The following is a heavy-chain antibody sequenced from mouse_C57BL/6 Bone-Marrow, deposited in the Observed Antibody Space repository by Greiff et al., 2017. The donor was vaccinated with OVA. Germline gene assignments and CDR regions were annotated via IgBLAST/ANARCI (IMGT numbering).Heavy chain of an antibody. D-gene: IGHD1-1*01. J-gene: IGHJ2*01. Sequence: VKLVESGAELARPGASVKLSCKASGYTFTSYGISWVKQRTGQGLEWIGEIYPRSGNTYYNEKFKGKATLTADKSSSTAYMELRSLTSEDSAVYFCARGETVVSSYYFDYWGQGTTLTVSS. CDR3: ARGETVVSSYYFDY. CDR2: IYPRSGNT. CDR1: GYTFTSYG. V-gene: IGHV1-81*01.